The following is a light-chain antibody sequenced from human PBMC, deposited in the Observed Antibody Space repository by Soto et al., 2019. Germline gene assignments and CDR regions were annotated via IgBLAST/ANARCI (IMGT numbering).Light chain of an antibody. CDR2: GNS. CDR3: QSYDSSLSVV. CDR1: SYNIGAGYD. V-gene: IGLV1-40*01. J-gene: IGLJ2*01. Sequence: QSALTQPPSVSGAPGQRVTISCTGSSYNIGAGYDVHWYQQLPGTAPKLLIYGNSNRPSGVPDRFSGSKSGTSASLAITGLQAEDEADYYCQSYDSSLSVVFGAGTKLTVL.